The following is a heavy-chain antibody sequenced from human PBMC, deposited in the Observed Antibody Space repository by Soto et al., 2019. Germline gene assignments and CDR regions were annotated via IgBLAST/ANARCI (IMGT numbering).Heavy chain of an antibody. CDR2: ISGTGGRT. V-gene: IGHV3-23*01. J-gene: IGHJ5*01. D-gene: IGHD1-26*01. Sequence: GSLRLSCAASGLSFSIYAMSWVRQAPGKGLDCISGISGTGGRTYYVDSVKGRFTISRDNSKNSLYLQMNSLRAEDTDVYYCETDLITLYYSAGRVYESWGHGTLVHVSS. CDR1: GLSFSIYA. CDR3: ETDLITLYYSAGRVYES.